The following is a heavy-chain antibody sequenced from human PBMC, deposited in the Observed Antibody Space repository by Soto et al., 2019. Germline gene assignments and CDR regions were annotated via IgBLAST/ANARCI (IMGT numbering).Heavy chain of an antibody. D-gene: IGHD5-18*01. V-gene: IGHV4-34*01. CDR3: ARVIMAAGSYGPYYFDY. J-gene: IGHJ4*02. CDR2: INHSGST. CDR1: GGSFSGYY. Sequence: QVQLQQWGAGLLKPSETLSLTCAVYGGSFSGYYWSWIRQPPGKGLEWIGEINHSGSTNYNPSLKSRVTVSVDTSKYQFSLKLSSVTAADTAVYYCARVIMAAGSYGPYYFDYWGQGTLVTVSS.